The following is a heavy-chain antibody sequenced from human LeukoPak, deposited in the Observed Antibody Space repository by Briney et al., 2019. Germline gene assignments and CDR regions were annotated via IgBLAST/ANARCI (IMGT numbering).Heavy chain of an antibody. D-gene: IGHD5-24*01. CDR3: ARSPPRWLQLDHDAFDI. CDR1: GGSFSGYY. J-gene: IGHJ3*02. Sequence: SETLSLTCAVYGGSFSGYYWSWIRQPPGKGLEWIGEINHSGSTNYNPSLKSRVTISVDTSKNQFSLKLSSVTAADTAVYYCARSPPRWLQLDHDAFDIWGQGTMVTVSP. CDR2: INHSGST. V-gene: IGHV4-34*01.